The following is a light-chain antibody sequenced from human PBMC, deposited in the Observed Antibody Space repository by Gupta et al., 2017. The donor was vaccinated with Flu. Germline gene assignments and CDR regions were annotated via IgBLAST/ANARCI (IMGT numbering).Light chain of an antibody. CDR3: AAWDDSRNGRV. J-gene: IGLJ3*02. CDR2: LYG. CDR1: SSNFGSNF. V-gene: IGLV1-44*01. Sequence: SVSISCAGSSSNFGSNFVHWSPHDTATSPKFLLFLYGPRDSGVPDCVSGAYFASTASTPNIGLQSEDEADYYCAAWDDSRNGRVFGGGTTLTVL.